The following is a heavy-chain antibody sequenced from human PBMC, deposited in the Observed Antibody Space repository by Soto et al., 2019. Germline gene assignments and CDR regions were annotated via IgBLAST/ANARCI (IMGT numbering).Heavy chain of an antibody. Sequence: EVQLLESGGGLVQPGGSLRLSCAASGFTFSTYAMSWVRQAPGKGLEWVSAISGTGGSTYYADSVKGRFTISRDNSKNTLYLQMNSLRAADTAVYDCAINWDTTSSSSSHWGQGTLVTVSS. CDR2: ISGTGGST. V-gene: IGHV3-23*01. CDR3: AINWDTTSSSSSH. CDR1: GFTFSTYA. D-gene: IGHD6-6*01. J-gene: IGHJ4*02.